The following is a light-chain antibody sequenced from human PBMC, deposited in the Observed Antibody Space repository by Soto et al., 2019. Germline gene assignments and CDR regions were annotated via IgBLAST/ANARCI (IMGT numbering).Light chain of an antibody. CDR2: EVS. V-gene: IGLV2-14*01. Sequence: QSVLTQPASVSGSPGQSITISCTGTSSDVGGYDYVSWYQQLPDKAPKLMLYEVSNRPSGVSSRFSGSKSGGTASLTISGLQAEDEADYYCSSFTSSDTLVFGTGTKVTVL. J-gene: IGLJ1*01. CDR3: SSFTSSDTLV. CDR1: SSDVGGYDY.